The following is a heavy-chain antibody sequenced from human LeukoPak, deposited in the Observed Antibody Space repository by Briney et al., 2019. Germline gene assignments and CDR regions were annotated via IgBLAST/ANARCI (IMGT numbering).Heavy chain of an antibody. Sequence: EASVKVSCKASGYTFTSYDINWVRPATGQGLEWMGWMNPNSGNTGYAQKFQGRVTMTRNTSISTAYMELSSLRSEDTAVYYCYASSSVLSPKNYYGMDVWGQGTTVTVSS. CDR3: YASSSVLSPKNYYGMDV. CDR2: MNPNSGNT. J-gene: IGHJ6*02. D-gene: IGHD6-13*01. CDR1: GYTFTSYD. V-gene: IGHV1-8*01.